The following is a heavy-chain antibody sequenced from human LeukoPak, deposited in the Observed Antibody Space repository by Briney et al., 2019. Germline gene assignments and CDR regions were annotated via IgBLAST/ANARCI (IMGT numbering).Heavy chain of an antibody. Sequence: ASVKVSCKASGYTFTSYYIHWVRQAPGQGLEWMGIINPSGGSTSYAQKFQGRVTMTRDTSTSTVYMELSSLRSEGTAVYYCARVEKLGDGYNPGAFFDYWGQGTLVTVSS. V-gene: IGHV1-46*01. D-gene: IGHD5-24*01. CDR2: INPSGGST. CDR1: GYTFTSYY. J-gene: IGHJ4*02. CDR3: ARVEKLGDGYNPGAFFDY.